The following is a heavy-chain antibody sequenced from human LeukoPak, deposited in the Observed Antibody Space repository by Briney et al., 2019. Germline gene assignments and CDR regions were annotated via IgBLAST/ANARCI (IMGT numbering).Heavy chain of an antibody. CDR3: ARVGLSLTGAFDY. CDR1: GGSISSGSYY. J-gene: IGHJ4*02. Sequence: TPSETLSLTCTVSGGSISSGSYYWSWIRQPAGKGLEWIGRIYTSGSTNYNPSLKSRVTISVDTSKNQFSLKLSSVTAADTAVYYCARVGLSLTGAFDYWGQGTLVTVSS. D-gene: IGHD7-27*01. CDR2: IYTSGST. V-gene: IGHV4-61*02.